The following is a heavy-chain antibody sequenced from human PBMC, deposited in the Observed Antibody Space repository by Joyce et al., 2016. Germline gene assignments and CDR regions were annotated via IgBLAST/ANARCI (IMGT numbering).Heavy chain of an antibody. CDR1: GGNFYDYT. V-gene: IGHV1-69*04. D-gene: IGHD2/OR15-2a*01. J-gene: IGHJ3*02. CDR2: IIPIGGVA. Sequence: VQLVQSGAEVKKPGSSVKVSCKVSGGNFYDYTITWVRHAPGQGLAWMGRIIPIGGVANYARKFRGRVALTADKSTATAYLELNSLRLDDTAMFFCTRGRIEYSKTFNAYDIWGQGTMVTVSS. CDR3: TRGRIEYSKTFNAYDI.